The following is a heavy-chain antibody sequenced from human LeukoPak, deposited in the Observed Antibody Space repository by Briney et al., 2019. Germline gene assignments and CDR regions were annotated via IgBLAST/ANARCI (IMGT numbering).Heavy chain of an antibody. V-gene: IGHV3-23*01. CDR2: ISDSGGTT. J-gene: IGHJ4*02. CDR3: AMSHVVAARPGYFDY. Sequence: PAGSLRLSCAASGFTFSSYAMSWVRQAPGKGLEWVSAISDSGGTTYYADSVNGRFTTSRDNSKNTLYLKMNSLRAEAMAVYYCAMSHVVAARPGYFDYWGQGTLVTVSS. CDR1: GFTFSSYA. D-gene: IGHD6-6*01.